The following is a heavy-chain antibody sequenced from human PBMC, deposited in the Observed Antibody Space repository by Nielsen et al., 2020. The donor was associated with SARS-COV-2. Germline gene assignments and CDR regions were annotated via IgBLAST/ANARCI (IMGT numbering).Heavy chain of an antibody. CDR3: ARDPWYYDSSGYSDP. D-gene: IGHD3-22*01. V-gene: IGHV1-3*01. CDR1: GGTFSSYA. Sequence: ASVKVSCKASGGTFSSYAISWVRQAPGQRLEWMGWINAGNGNTKYSQKFQGRVTITRDTSASTAYMELSSLRSEDTAVYYCARDPWYYDSSGYSDPWGQGTLVTVSS. J-gene: IGHJ5*02. CDR2: INAGNGNT.